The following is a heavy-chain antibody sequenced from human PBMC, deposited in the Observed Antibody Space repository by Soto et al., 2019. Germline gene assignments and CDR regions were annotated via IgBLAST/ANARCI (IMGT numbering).Heavy chain of an antibody. D-gene: IGHD3-16*01. CDR3: ARVGGALGDFDY. Sequence: QVQLVQSGPEVKKPGASVKVSCKASGYTFVTYGISWVRQAPGQGLEWMGWISAYNGNTNYAQKLQGRVTMTTDTSTRTAYMEVRSLRTDDTAIYFCARVGGALGDFDYWGQGTLVTVSS. CDR1: GYTFVTYG. J-gene: IGHJ4*02. CDR2: ISAYNGNT. V-gene: IGHV1-18*01.